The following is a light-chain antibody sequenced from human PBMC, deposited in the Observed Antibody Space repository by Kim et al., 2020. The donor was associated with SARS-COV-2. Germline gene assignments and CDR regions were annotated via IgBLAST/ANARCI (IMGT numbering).Light chain of an antibody. CDR1: SSDVGAYNL. CDR3: TSYTRSDTWV. J-gene: IGLJ3*02. CDR2: DVS. Sequence: GQSVTISCTGTSSDVGAYNLVSWYQQHPGKAPKFMIHDVSQRPSGVSNRFSGSKFGNTASLTISGLQAEDEADYYCTSYTRSDTWVFGGGTKVTVL. V-gene: IGLV2-14*03.